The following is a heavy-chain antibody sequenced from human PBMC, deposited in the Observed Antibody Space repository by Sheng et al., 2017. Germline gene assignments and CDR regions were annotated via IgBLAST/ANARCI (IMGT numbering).Heavy chain of an antibody. CDR2: IIPIFGTA. Sequence: QVQLVQSGAEVKKPGSSVKVSCKASGGTFSSYAISWVRQAPGQGLEWMGGIIPIFGTANYAQKFQGRVTITADESTSTAYMELSSLRSEDTAVYYCARDGTAGSGWSHDAFDIWGQGTMVTVSS. V-gene: IGHV1-69*01. CDR1: GGTFSSYA. D-gene: IGHD6-19*01. J-gene: IGHJ3*02. CDR3: ARDGTAGSGWSHDAFDI.